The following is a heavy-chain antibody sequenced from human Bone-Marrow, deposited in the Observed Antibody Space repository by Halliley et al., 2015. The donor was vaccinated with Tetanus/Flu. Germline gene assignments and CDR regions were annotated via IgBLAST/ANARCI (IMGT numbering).Heavy chain of an antibody. V-gene: IGHV3-33*01. Sequence: SLRLSCAASGFTFSNYGMHWVRQAPGKGLEWVAVIWQDGNKKYYADSVKGRLTISRDNSKRTLYLQINSPRVDDTGVYYCARDPYRPSDFYGMDVWGLGTTVTVSS. CDR2: IWQDGNKK. CDR1: GFTFSNYG. CDR3: ARDPYRPSDFYGMDV. D-gene: IGHD1-26*01. J-gene: IGHJ6*02.